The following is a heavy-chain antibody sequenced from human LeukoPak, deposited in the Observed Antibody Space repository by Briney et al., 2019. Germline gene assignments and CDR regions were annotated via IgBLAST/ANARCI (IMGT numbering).Heavy chain of an antibody. CDR1: GFTFSSYA. V-gene: IGHV3-23*01. CDR3: SKEPLAAPGTFDY. Sequence: PGGSLRLSCAASGFTFSSYAMSWVRQAPGKGLEWVSAISGSGGSTYYADSVKGRFTISRDNSKNTLYLQMNNLRADDTAVFYCSKEPLAAPGTFDYWGQGTLVSVSS. J-gene: IGHJ4*02. D-gene: IGHD6-13*01. CDR2: ISGSGGST.